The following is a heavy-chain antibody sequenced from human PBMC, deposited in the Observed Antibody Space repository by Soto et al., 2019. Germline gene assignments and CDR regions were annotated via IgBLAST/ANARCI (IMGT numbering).Heavy chain of an antibody. CDR3: TTDHSGYDAEPDY. J-gene: IGHJ4*02. Sequence: VGSLRLSCAASGFTFSNAWMSWVRQAPGKGLEWVGRIKSKTDGGTTDYAAPVKGRFTISRDDSKNTLYLQMNSLKTEDTAVYYCTTDHSGYDAEPDYWGQGTLVTVSS. CDR1: GFTFSNAW. D-gene: IGHD5-12*01. CDR2: IKSKTDGGTT. V-gene: IGHV3-15*01.